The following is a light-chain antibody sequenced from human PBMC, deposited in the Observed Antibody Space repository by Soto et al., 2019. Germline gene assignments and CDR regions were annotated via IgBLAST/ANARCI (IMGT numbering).Light chain of an antibody. CDR2: DES. V-gene: IGKV3-20*01. CDR3: QHYVTSPLT. Sequence: IVMTQSPATRSVSPGERATLSCRASQSVSSNVAWYQQKPGXAPRLLIYDESNRATGIPDRFSRSGSRTDFTLTINRLEPEDFAVYYSQHYVTSPLTFGGGTRWIS. CDR1: QSVSSN. J-gene: IGKJ4*01.